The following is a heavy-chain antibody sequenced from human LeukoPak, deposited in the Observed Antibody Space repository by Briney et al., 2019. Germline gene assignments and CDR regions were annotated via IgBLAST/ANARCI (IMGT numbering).Heavy chain of an antibody. CDR1: GFTFSSYA. D-gene: IGHD2-2*01. J-gene: IGHJ4*02. CDR2: INWNGGST. V-gene: IGHV3-20*04. Sequence: GGSLRLSCAASGFTFSSYAMSWVRQAPGKGLEWVSGINWNGGSTGYADSVKGRFTISRDNAKNSLYLQMNSLRAEDTALYYCARDIVVVPAAKYGAYYFDYWGQGTLVTVSS. CDR3: ARDIVVVPAAKYGAYYFDY.